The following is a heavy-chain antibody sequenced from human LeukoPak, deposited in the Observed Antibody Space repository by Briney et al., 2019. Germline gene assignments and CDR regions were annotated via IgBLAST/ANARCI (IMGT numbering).Heavy chain of an antibody. CDR3: ARRRKVGREDDAVDV. V-gene: IGHV3-30*03. J-gene: IGHJ3*01. CDR2: VSYDETNR. Sequence: PGGSLRLSCAASGFTFSSYWMSWVRQAPGKGLEWVAVVSYDETNRLYADSVKGRFTISRDNSKNTLYLQMDSLGVEDTAVYYCARRRKVGREDDAVDVWGQGTMVTVVS. D-gene: IGHD1-26*01. CDR1: GFTFSSYW.